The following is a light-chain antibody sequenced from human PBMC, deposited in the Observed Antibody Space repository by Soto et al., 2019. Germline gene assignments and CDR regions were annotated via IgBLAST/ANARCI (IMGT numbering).Light chain of an antibody. CDR2: GAS. CDR1: QSVSSSY. Sequence: EIVLTQSPGTLSLSPGERATLSCRASQSVSSSYLAWYQQKPGQAPRLLIYGASSRATDIPDRFSGSGSGTDFTLTISRLEPEEFAVYYCQQYGSSRITFGQGTRLEIK. V-gene: IGKV3-20*01. CDR3: QQYGSSRIT. J-gene: IGKJ5*01.